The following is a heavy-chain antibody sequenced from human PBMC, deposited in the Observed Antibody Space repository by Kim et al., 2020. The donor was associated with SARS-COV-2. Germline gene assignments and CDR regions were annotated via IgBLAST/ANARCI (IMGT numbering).Heavy chain of an antibody. V-gene: IGHV3-21*01. J-gene: IGHJ4*02. D-gene: IGHD1-26*01. Sequence: YADTVKGRFTISRDNAKNSLYLQMNSLRAEDTAVYYCARDRGIVGASEFDYWGQGTLVTVSP. CDR3: ARDRGIVGASEFDY.